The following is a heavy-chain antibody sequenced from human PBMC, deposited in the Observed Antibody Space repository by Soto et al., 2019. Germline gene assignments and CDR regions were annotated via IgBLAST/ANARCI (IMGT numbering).Heavy chain of an antibody. CDR2: ISGTGVPT. Sequence: ESGGGLVQPGGSLRLSCAASGFAFSAYAMSWVRQAPGKGLECISLISGTGVPTLYAESVKGRFSVSRDNSKDTLFLEMNNLRDDDTAIYYCAKSFCXXXXXXXLWVDPWGPGTLVTVSS. V-gene: IGHV3-23*01. CDR1: GFAFSAYA. CDR3: AKSFCXXXXXXXLWVDP. J-gene: IGHJ5*02.